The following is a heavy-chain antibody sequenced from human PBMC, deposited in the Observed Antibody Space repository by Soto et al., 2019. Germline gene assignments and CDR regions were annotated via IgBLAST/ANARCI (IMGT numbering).Heavy chain of an antibody. D-gene: IGHD3-9*01. CDR2: INPNSGDT. CDR1: GYTFIDHY. CDR3: ARTSYDLLSGFYVPFDY. V-gene: IGHV1-2*04. Sequence: QVHLGQSGAEVKNLGASVRVSCKASGYTFIDHYVHWVRQAPGQGLEWVGCINPNSGDTKYEQRFQGWVTMTRDTSISTAYMELTRLRSDDTAVYYCARTSYDLLSGFYVPFDYWGQGTLVTVAS. J-gene: IGHJ4*02.